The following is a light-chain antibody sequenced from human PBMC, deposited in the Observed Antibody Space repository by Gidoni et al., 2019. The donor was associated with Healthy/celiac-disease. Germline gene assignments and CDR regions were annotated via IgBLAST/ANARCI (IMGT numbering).Light chain of an antibody. CDR2: GAS. Sequence: CRASQSVSSNLAWYQQKPGQAPRLLIYGASTRATGIPARFSGSGSGTEFTLTISSLQSEDFAVYYCQQYNNSPPLTFGRGTKVEIK. CDR3: QQYNNSPPLT. J-gene: IGKJ4*01. CDR1: QSVSSN. V-gene: IGKV3-15*01.